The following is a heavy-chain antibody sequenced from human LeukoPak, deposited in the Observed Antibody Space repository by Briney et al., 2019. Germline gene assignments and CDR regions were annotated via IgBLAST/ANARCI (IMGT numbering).Heavy chain of an antibody. J-gene: IGHJ4*02. D-gene: IGHD4-17*01. CDR2: ISGSGGHT. V-gene: IGHV3-23*01. CDR1: GFTFSSYA. CDR3: AKMTAVTGDYFDS. Sequence: GGSLRLSCAASGFTFSSYAMSWVRQAPGKGLEWVSAISGSGGHTFYAESVKGRFTISRDNSKNTLSLEKNSLRADDTAVYYCAKMTAVTGDYFDSWGQETLVTVSS.